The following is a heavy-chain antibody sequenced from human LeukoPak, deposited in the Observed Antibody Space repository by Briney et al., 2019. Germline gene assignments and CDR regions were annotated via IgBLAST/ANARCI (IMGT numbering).Heavy chain of an antibody. CDR3: AKVVGIAAAFDAFDT. CDR1: EFTFSDYA. J-gene: IGHJ3*02. CDR2: IDNRGDST. V-gene: IGHV3-23*05. D-gene: IGHD6-13*01. Sequence: PGGSLRLSCAASEFTFSDYAMTWVRQAPGKGLEWVLAIDNRGDSTYYADSVKGRFTISRDNSKNTLYLQMNTLRDEDTATYYCAKVVGIAAAFDAFDTWGQGTMVTVSS.